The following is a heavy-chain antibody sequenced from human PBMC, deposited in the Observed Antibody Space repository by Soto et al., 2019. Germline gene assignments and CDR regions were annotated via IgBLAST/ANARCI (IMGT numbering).Heavy chain of an antibody. Sequence: PSETLSLTCTVSGGTFSSYYWSWLRQSPGKGLEWIGHIDYSARTNYSPSFKSRVTISVDTSKNQVSLKLYSVTAADTGVYYCARHYYYDSRGHPGAYYYCMDVWGPGTTATVSS. D-gene: IGHD3-22*01. V-gene: IGHV4-59*01. CDR1: GGTFSSYY. CDR2: IDYSART. CDR3: ARHYYYDSRGHPGAYYYCMDV. J-gene: IGHJ6*02.